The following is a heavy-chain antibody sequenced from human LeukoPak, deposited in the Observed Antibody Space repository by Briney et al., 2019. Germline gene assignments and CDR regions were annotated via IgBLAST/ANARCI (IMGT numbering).Heavy chain of an antibody. V-gene: IGHV1-46*01. J-gene: IGHJ4*02. Sequence: ASVTVSFKASGCTFTIYYIHWVRQAPGQGLEWMGIINPSGGSTSYAQKFQGRVNMTRDTSTSTVYMELSSLRSEDTAVYFCARGRRIEEGDFDYWGQGTLVTVSS. CDR2: INPSGGST. CDR1: GCTFTIYY. CDR3: ARGRRIEEGDFDY.